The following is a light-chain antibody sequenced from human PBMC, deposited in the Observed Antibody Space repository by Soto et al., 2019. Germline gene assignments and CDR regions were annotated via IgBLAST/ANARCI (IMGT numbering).Light chain of an antibody. CDR3: SSYGGSNTVV. CDR1: SSDVGGYNY. J-gene: IGLJ2*01. V-gene: IGLV2-8*01. CDR2: EVS. Sequence: QSALTQPPSASGSPGQSVTISCTGSSSDVGGYNYVSWYQQHPGKAPKLMIYEVSKRPSGVPARLSGSKSGNTASLTVSGLQDEEDADYYCSSYGGSNTVVFGGGTQLTVL.